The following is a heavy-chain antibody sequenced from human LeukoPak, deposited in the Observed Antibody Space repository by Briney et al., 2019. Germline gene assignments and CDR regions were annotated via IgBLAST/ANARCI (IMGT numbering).Heavy chain of an antibody. CDR2: AYYRSKWYS. D-gene: IGHD2-15*01. J-gene: IGHJ6*02. V-gene: IGHV6-1*01. Sequence: SQTLSLTCAISGDSVSSNSAAWSWIRQSPSRGLEWLGRAYYRSKWYSDYAESVKSRITINPDTSKNQFSLQMNSVTPEDTAVYYCVRDVVVVLAAVVAASYGMDVWGQGTTVTVSS. CDR3: VRDVVVVLAAVVAASYGMDV. CDR1: GDSVSSNSAA.